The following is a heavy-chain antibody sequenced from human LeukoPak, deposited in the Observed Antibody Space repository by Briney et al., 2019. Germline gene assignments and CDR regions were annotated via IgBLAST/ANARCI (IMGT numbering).Heavy chain of an antibody. J-gene: IGHJ3*02. D-gene: IGHD6-19*01. Sequence: SQTLSLTCAISGDSVSSNSAAWNWIRQSPSRGLEWLGRTYYRSKWYNDYAVSVKSRITINPDTSKNQFSLQLNSVTPEDTAVYYCAREMALIEQWLFPIIDAFDIWGQGTMVTVSS. CDR3: AREMALIEQWLFPIIDAFDI. V-gene: IGHV6-1*01. CDR2: TYYRSKWYN. CDR1: GDSVSSNSAA.